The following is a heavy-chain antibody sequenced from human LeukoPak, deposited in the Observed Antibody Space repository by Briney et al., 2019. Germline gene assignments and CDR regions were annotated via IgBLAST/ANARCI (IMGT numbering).Heavy chain of an antibody. D-gene: IGHD3-3*01. CDR2: IYTSGST. Sequence: EPSETLSLTCTVSGGSISSYYWSWIRQPPGKGLEWIGYIYTSGSTNYNPSLKSRVTISVDTSKNQFSLKLSSVTAADTAVYYCARTGNRITIFGVDQSYYMDVWGKGTTVTVSS. CDR1: GGSISSYY. J-gene: IGHJ6*03. CDR3: ARTGNRITIFGVDQSYYMDV. V-gene: IGHV4-4*09.